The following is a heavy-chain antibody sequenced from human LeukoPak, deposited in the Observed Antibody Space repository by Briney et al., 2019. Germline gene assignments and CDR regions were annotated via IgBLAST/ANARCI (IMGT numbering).Heavy chain of an antibody. CDR2: ISWNSGYI. CDR3: AKVRGTYSSGYFFDY. Sequence: GRSLRLSCSASGFIFDNYAVHSVRQAPGKGLEWLSIISWNSGYIGYADSVKGRFTISRDNAMKSLDLQMNSLRAEDTAFYYCAKVRGTYSSGYFFDYWGQGTPVTVSS. D-gene: IGHD6-19*01. CDR1: GFIFDNYA. J-gene: IGHJ4*02. V-gene: IGHV3-9*01.